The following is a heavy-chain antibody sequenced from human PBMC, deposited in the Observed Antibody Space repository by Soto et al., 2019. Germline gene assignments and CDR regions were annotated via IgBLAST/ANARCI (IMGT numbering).Heavy chain of an antibody. V-gene: IGHV5-10-1*01. D-gene: IGHD3-10*01. CDR1: GYSFTRYW. Sequence: GESLKLSCKGSGYSFTRYWISWVRQMPGKGLEWMGRIDPSDSYTNYSPSFQGHVTISADKSISTAYLQWSSLKASDTAMYYCASVSYGSGSYPYYYYYGMDVWGQGTTVTVSS. CDR2: IDPSDSYT. J-gene: IGHJ6*02. CDR3: ASVSYGSGSYPYYYYYGMDV.